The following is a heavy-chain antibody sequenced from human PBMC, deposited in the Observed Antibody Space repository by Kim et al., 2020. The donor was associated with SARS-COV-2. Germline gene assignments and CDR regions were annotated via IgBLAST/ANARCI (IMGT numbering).Heavy chain of an antibody. CDR2: VSGVGVNK. V-gene: IGHV3-23*01. Sequence: GGSLRLSCVGSGFTFDNYAMSWVRQAPGKGLEWVSVVSGVGVNKFYADSVRCRFTISRDNSKNILYLQMNSLRDEDTALYYCAKMAAMEVYNYFYYYGM. J-gene: IGHJ6*01. CDR3: AKMAAMEVYNYFYYYGM. D-gene: IGHD5-18*01. CDR1: GFTFDNYA.